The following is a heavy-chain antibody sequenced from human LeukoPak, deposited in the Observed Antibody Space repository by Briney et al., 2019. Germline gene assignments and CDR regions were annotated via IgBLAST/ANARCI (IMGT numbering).Heavy chain of an antibody. V-gene: IGHV3-48*03. J-gene: IGHJ6*02. D-gene: IGHD2-2*01. Sequence: PGGSLRHSCAASGFTFSSYEMNWVRQAPGKGLEWVSYISSSGSTIYYADSVKGRFTISRDNAKNSLYLQMNSLRVEDTAVYYCARDNHQLLHSYYYAMGVWGQGTSVTVSS. CDR1: GFTFSSYE. CDR2: ISSSGSTI. CDR3: ARDNHQLLHSYYYAMGV.